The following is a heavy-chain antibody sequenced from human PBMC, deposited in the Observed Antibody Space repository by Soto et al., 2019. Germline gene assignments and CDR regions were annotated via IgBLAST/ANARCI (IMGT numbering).Heavy chain of an antibody. CDR1: GGSISSGGYS. V-gene: IGHV4-31*11. D-gene: IGHD2-21*02. CDR3: ARSPMGLLFRYYFDY. Sequence: SETLSLTCAVSGGSISSGGYSWSWIRQPPGKGLEWIGYIYYSGSTYYNPSLKSRVTISVDTSKNQFSLKLSSVTAADTAVYYCARSPMGLLFRYYFDYWGQGTLVTVSS. CDR2: IYYSGST. J-gene: IGHJ4*02.